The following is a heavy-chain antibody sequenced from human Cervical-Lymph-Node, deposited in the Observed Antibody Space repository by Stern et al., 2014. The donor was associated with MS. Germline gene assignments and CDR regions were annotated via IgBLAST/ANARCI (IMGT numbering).Heavy chain of an antibody. J-gene: IGHJ6*02. Sequence: QVQLQESCPGLVKPSQTLSLTCTVSGGFINSGGFYWSWIRQPAGKGLEWIGRVYTSGSPNYNPALKNQTPIPQDTPKNQLSLRLSSVTAADTAVYFCARDVAVGATVDGGFYYGLDVWGRGTTVTVSS. CDR1: GGFINSGGFY. D-gene: IGHD1-26*01. V-gene: IGHV4-61*02. CDR3: ARDVAVGATVDGGFYYGLDV. CDR2: VYTSGSP.